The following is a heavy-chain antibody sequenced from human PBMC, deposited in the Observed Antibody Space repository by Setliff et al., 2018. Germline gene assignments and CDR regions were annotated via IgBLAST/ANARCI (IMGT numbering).Heavy chain of an antibody. CDR2: ISGSGITI. CDR3: VSNPPRYCTGGICFDNGMDV. CDR1: GFTFGIYW. V-gene: IGHV3-48*04. J-gene: IGHJ6*02. Sequence: GGSLRLSCSVSGFTFGIYWMSWVRQAPGKGLEWISKISGSGITIYYADSVRGRFTISRDNAKNSLFLQMNSLRAEDTALYYCVSNPPRYCTGGICFDNGMDVWGQGTTVTVSS. D-gene: IGHD2-15*01.